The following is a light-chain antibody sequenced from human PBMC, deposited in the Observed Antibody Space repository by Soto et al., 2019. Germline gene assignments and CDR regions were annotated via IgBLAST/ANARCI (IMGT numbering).Light chain of an antibody. CDR3: SSYTSSSTVGV. V-gene: IGLV2-14*01. J-gene: IGLJ3*02. Sequence: QSALTQPASVSGSPGQSITISCTGTTSDVGDYNYVSWYQQHPGKAPKLMIYGVSNRPSGVSNRFSGSKSGNTASLTISGLQAEDEAYYYCSSYTSSSTVGVFGGGTKVT. CDR1: TSDVGDYNY. CDR2: GVS.